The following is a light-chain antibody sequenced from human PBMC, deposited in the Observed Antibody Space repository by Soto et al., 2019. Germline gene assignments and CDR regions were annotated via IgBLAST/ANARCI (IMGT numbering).Light chain of an antibody. Sequence: QSVLTQPASVSGSPGQSITISCTGTSSDVGGYNYVSWYQQHPGKAPKLMIYDVGNRPSGVSNRFSGSKSGNTASLTISGLQAEDEADYYCSSYTSSSSVVFGGGTKLNVL. CDR2: DVG. J-gene: IGLJ2*01. CDR3: SSYTSSSSVV. CDR1: SSDVGGYNY. V-gene: IGLV2-14*01.